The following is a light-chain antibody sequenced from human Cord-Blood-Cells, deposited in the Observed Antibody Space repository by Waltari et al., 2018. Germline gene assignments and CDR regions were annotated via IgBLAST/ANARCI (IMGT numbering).Light chain of an antibody. J-gene: IGLJ3*02. Sequence: NFMLTQPHSVSESPGKTVTISCTRSSGSIASNYVPWYQQHPGSAPTTVIYEDNQRPSGVPDRFSGSIDSSSNSASLTISGLKTEDEADYYCQSYDSSNQVFGGGTKLTVL. CDR1: SGSIASNY. CDR2: EDN. V-gene: IGLV6-57*03. CDR3: QSYDSSNQV.